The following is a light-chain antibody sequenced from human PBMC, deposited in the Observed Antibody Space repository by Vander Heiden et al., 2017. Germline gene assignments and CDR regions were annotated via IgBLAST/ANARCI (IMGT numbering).Light chain of an antibody. J-gene: IGKJ4*01. CDR1: ESVSRY. CDR2: DTS. Sequence: ETVLTPSPATLSLSPGERATLSCRASESVSRYLDWYQQKSGQAPRLLIYDTSKRASGIPARFSGRGAGTDFTLTSSRLEPEDFAVYYGLQRGNLRTFGGGTKVEIK. V-gene: IGKV3-11*01. CDR3: LQRGNLRT.